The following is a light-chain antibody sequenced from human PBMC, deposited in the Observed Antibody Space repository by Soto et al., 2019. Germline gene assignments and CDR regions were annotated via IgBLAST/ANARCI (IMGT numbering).Light chain of an antibody. Sequence: QSALTQPASVSGSPGQSITISCTGTSSDVGGYNYVSWYQQHPGKAPKLMIYDVTNRPSGVSNRFSGSKSGNTASLTISGLQAEDEADYYCSSYTSSSTVVFGGGTKPTVI. J-gene: IGLJ3*02. V-gene: IGLV2-14*03. CDR1: SSDVGGYNY. CDR2: DVT. CDR3: SSYTSSSTVV.